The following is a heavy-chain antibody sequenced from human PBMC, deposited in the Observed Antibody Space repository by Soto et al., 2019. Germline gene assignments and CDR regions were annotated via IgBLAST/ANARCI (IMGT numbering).Heavy chain of an antibody. CDR1: GGTFSSYA. V-gene: IGHV1-69*01. Sequence: QVQLVQSGAEVKKPGSSVKVSCKASGGTFSSYAISWVRQAPGQGLEWMGGIIPIFGTANYAQKFQGRVTITADESTSRAYMELSSLRSEDTAVYYCASSTADCSSNSCYGTLDYWGQGTLVTVSS. D-gene: IGHD2-2*01. CDR3: ASSTADCSSNSCYGTLDY. CDR2: IIPIFGTA. J-gene: IGHJ4*02.